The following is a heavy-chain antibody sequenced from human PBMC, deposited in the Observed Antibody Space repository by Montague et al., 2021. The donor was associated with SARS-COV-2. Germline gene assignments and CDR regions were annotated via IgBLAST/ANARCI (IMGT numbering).Heavy chain of an antibody. CDR3: VRDHPYGGPRGAYDI. CDR1: GGSITGYY. D-gene: IGHD4-23*01. CDR2: IYDGGAV. V-gene: IGHV4-59*01. Sequence: TLALTCTVSGGSITGYYWSWLRRSPGKGLEWIAYIYDGGAVNYNXSLGSRVTISTDTSKNQLSLKVNSVTAADTAVYYCVRDHPYGGPRGAYDIWGQGTVVTVFS. J-gene: IGHJ3*02.